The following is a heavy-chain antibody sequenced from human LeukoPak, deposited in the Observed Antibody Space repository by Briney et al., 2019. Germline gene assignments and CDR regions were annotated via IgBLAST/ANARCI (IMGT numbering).Heavy chain of an antibody. J-gene: IGHJ4*02. V-gene: IGHV3-23*01. D-gene: IGHD2-8*01. CDR2: IIGSGGST. Sequence: GGSLRLSCAASGFAFSTYAMSWVRQAPGKGLEWVSGIIGSGGSTYYADSVKGRFTISRDNSKNTLYLQMNSLRAEDTAIYYCAKAGCTNIVCYLNSWGQGTLVIVSS. CDR1: GFAFSTYA. CDR3: AKAGCTNIVCYLNS.